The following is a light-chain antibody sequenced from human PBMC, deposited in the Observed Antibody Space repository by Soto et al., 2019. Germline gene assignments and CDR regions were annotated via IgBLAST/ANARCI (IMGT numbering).Light chain of an antibody. J-gene: IGKJ5*01. Sequence: EIALTQSPATVSLSPGERATLSCSASQSVSRYLAWYQQKPGQAPRLLLYDASTRATGSPARFSGSGSGTDFTLPISSLEPADFAVYYCEQRSNWSPINFGQGTRLEIK. V-gene: IGKV3-11*01. CDR1: QSVSRY. CDR2: DAS. CDR3: EQRSNWSPIN.